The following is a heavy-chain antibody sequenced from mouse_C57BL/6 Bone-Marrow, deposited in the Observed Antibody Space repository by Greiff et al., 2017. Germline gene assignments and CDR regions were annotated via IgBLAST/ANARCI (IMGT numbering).Heavy chain of an antibody. D-gene: IGHD2-10*01. CDR3: ASLLGNAY. Sequence: EVQLQQSGTELVKPGASVKISCKASGYSFTGYYMNWVKQSPEKSLEWIGEINPSTGGTTYNQKFKAKATLTVDKSSSTAYMQLKSLTSEDSAVYYCASLLGNAYWGQGTLVTVSA. J-gene: IGHJ3*01. CDR1: GYSFTGYY. V-gene: IGHV1-42*01. CDR2: INPSTGGT.